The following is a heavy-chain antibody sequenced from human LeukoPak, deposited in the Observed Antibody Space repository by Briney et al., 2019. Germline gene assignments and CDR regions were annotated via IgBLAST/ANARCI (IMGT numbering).Heavy chain of an antibody. CDR2: ISGSGGRT. V-gene: IGHV3-23*01. J-gene: IGHJ4*02. D-gene: IGHD4-17*01. CDR3: ARRLRRNYFDY. CDR1: GFTFSNYV. Sequence: GGSLRLSCAASGFTFSNYVMSWVRQAPGKGLEWVSGISGSGGRTYDADSVKGRFTISRDNAKNSLYLQMNSLRAEDTAVYYCARRLRRNYFDYWGQGTLVTVSS.